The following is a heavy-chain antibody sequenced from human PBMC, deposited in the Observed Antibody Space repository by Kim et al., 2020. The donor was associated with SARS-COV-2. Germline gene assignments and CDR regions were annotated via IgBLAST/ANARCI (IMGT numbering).Heavy chain of an antibody. Sequence: TANYAQKFQGRVTITADESTSTAYMELSSMRSEDPAVYYCARSYYYGMDVWGQGTTVTVSS. CDR2: TA. CDR3: ARSYYYGMDV. V-gene: IGHV1-69*01. J-gene: IGHJ6*02.